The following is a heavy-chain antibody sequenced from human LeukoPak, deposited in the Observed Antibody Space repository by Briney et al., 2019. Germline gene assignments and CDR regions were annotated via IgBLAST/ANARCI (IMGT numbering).Heavy chain of an antibody. CDR2: FVPEDGET. J-gene: IGHJ4*02. Sequence: ASVKVSCKVSGYTLTELSMHWVRQAPGKGLEWMGGFVPEDGETIYAQKFQGRVTMTEDTSTDTAYMELSSLRSEDTAVYYCAADRYHSSGWYRFGYWGQGTLVTVSS. D-gene: IGHD6-19*01. CDR3: AADRYHSSGWYRFGY. CDR1: GYTLTELS. V-gene: IGHV1-24*01.